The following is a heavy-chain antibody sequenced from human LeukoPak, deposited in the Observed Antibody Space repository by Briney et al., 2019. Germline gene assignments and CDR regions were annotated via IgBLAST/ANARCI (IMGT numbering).Heavy chain of an antibody. D-gene: IGHD2-2*01. J-gene: IGHJ2*01. Sequence: PSETLSLTCTFSGGSISSYYWRWMRQPPGKGLEWIGYIYYTGSTNYNPSLKGRVTISVDTSKNQFSLRLSSVTAADTAVYFCTRAQSTSAEDWYFDLWGRGTLVTVSS. CDR3: TRAQSTSAEDWYFDL. V-gene: IGHV4-59*01. CDR1: GGSISSYY. CDR2: IYYTGST.